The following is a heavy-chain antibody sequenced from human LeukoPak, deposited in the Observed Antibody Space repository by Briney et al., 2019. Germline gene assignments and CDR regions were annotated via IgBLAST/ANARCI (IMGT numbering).Heavy chain of an antibody. J-gene: IGHJ6*03. V-gene: IGHV3-7*01. CDR1: GFSFSSYW. CDR3: ARDAKSTTIFGEVPNETTYYYYYYMDV. D-gene: IGHD3-3*01. Sequence: GGSLRLSCEGSGFSFSSYWMTWVRQSPGKGPEWVANIKQDESETYTVDSVKGRFTISRDNAKNSLYLQMNSLRAEDTAVYYCARDAKSTTIFGEVPNETTYYYYYYMDVWGKGTSVTVSS. CDR2: IKQDESET.